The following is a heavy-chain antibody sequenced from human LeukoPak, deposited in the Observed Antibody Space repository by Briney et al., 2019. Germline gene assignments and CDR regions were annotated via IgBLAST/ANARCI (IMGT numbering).Heavy chain of an antibody. CDR2: IYYSGST. V-gene: IGHV4-39*01. Sequence: SETLSLTCTVSGGSISINSYYWGWIRQPPGKGLEWMGSIYYSGSTYYNPSLKSRVTISVDTSKNQFSLKLSSVTAADTAVYYCASYYDSSGYYRAFDLWGQGTMVTVSS. CDR1: GGSISINSYY. D-gene: IGHD3-22*01. J-gene: IGHJ3*01. CDR3: ASYYDSSGYYRAFDL.